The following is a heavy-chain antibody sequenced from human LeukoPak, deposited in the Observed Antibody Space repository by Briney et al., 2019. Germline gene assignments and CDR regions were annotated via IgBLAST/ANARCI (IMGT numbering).Heavy chain of an antibody. CDR2: IYTGGNT. Sequence: GGSLILSCAATGFTVSSNYMSWVRQAPGKGLEWVSVIYTGGNTYYADSVKGRFTLSRDNSKNTLYLQMNSLRAEDTAIYYCAARIAVAGTISFDYWGQGTLVTVSS. V-gene: IGHV3-66*01. D-gene: IGHD6-19*01. CDR1: GFTVSSNY. CDR3: AARIAVAGTISFDY. J-gene: IGHJ4*02.